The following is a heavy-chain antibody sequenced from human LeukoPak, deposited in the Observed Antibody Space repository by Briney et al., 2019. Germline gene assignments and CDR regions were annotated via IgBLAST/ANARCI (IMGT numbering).Heavy chain of an antibody. Sequence: PGRSLRLSCTASGFTFGDYAMSWVRQAPGKGLEWVGFIRSKAYGGTTEYAASVKGRFTISRDDSKSIAYLQMNSLKTEDTAVYYCTRRRRGLYYYDSSGYQDWGQGTLVTVSS. CDR2: IRSKAYGGTT. V-gene: IGHV3-49*04. CDR1: GFTFGDYA. J-gene: IGHJ4*02. D-gene: IGHD3-22*01. CDR3: TRRRRGLYYYDSSGYQD.